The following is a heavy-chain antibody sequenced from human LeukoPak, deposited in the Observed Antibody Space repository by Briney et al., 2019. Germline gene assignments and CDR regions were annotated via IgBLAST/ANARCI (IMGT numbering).Heavy chain of an antibody. CDR2: IYTSGST. V-gene: IGHV4-4*07. D-gene: IGHD2-2*01. J-gene: IGHJ4*02. CDR1: GGSISSYY. Sequence: SETLSLTCTVSGGSISSYYWSWIRQPAGKGLEWIGRIYTSGSTNYNPSLKSRVTLSVDTSKNQFSLKLSSVTAADTAVYYCARGYCSSTSCYLLDYWGQGTLVTVSS. CDR3: ARGYCSSTSCYLLDY.